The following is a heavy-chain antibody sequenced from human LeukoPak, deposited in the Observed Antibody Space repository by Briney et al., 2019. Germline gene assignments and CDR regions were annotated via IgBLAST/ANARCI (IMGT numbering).Heavy chain of an antibody. D-gene: IGHD3-10*01. J-gene: IGHJ5*02. CDR2: IYYSGST. V-gene: IGHV4-59*08. CDR1: DGSISSYY. Sequence: SETLSLTCTVSDGSISSYYWSWIRQPPGKGLEWIGYIYYSGSTNYNPSLKSRVTISVDTSKNQFSLKLSSVTAADTAVYYCARLAITMVRGVRFDPWGQGTLVTVSS. CDR3: ARLAITMVRGVRFDP.